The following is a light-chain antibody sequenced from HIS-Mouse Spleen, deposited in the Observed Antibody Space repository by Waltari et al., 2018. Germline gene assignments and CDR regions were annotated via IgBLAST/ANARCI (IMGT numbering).Light chain of an antibody. CDR2: EVN. Sequence: NFMLTQPHSVSESPGKTVTISCTGSSGSIASNSVQWYQQRPGSAPTTVIYEVNQRPSGVPDRFSGSIDSSSNSASLTISGLKTEDEADYYCQSYDSSNVVFGGGTKLTVL. V-gene: IGLV6-57*02. CDR1: SGSIASNS. J-gene: IGLJ2*01. CDR3: QSYDSSNVV.